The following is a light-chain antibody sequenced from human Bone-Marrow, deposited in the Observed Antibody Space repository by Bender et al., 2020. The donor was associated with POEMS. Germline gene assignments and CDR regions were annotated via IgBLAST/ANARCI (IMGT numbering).Light chain of an antibody. J-gene: IGLJ3*02. Sequence: QSALTQPPSASGSPGQSVTISCTGTSSDVGGYKYVSWYQHHAGKAPKLIIYEASKRPSGVPDRFSGSKSGNTASLTMSGLQADDEGDYFCCSYAGSRGWVFGGGTKVTVL. CDR1: SSDVGGYKY. V-gene: IGLV2-8*01. CDR3: CSYAGSRGWV. CDR2: EAS.